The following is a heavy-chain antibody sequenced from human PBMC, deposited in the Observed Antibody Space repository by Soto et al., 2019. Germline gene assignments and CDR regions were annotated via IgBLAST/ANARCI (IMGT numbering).Heavy chain of an antibody. V-gene: IGHV1-18*04. CDR3: ARDNGYYDL. Sequence: ASVKVSCKTSGYTFSSYSINWVRQAPGQGLEWMAWISTYSGNTHYAERVQGRVTVTLDKSARTAFMEMRGLTSDDTAVYFCARDNGYYDLWGQGTLVT. J-gene: IGHJ4*02. CDR2: ISTYSGNT. CDR1: GYTFSSYS.